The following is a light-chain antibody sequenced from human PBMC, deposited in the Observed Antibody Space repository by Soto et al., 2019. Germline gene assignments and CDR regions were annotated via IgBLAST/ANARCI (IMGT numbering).Light chain of an antibody. Sequence: DIPMTQSPSTLSASVGDRVTITCRASQRISNWLAWYQQKPGKAAKLVIYRASTLESGVPSRFSGSGSGTEFTLTISSLQPDDFATYLCQQYNSYSGTFGPGTKVDIK. V-gene: IGKV1-5*03. CDR2: RAS. J-gene: IGKJ3*01. CDR3: QQYNSYSGT. CDR1: QRISNW.